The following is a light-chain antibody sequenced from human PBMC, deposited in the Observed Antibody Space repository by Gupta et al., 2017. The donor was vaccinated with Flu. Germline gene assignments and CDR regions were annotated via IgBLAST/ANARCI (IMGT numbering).Light chain of an antibody. J-gene: IGLJ2*01. CDR3: SSYTTSSHVL. V-gene: IGLV2-14*01. Sequence: QSALTQPASVSGSPGQSITISCTGTSSDVGALNYVSWYQQHPGKAPKLMIYEVSNRPSGVSNRFSGSKSGNTASLTISGLQAEEESDYYCSSYTTSSHVLFGGGTKRTVL. CDR2: EVS. CDR1: SSDVGALNY.